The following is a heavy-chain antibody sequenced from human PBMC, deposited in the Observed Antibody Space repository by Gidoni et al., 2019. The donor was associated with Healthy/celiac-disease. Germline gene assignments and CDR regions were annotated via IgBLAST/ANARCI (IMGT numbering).Heavy chain of an antibody. V-gene: IGHV4-34*01. CDR2: INHSGST. J-gene: IGHJ3*02. CDR3: ASLSEVTKGVDAFDI. CDR1: GGSFSGYY. Sequence: QVQLQQWGAGLLKPSETLSLTCAVYGGSFSGYYWSWIRQPPGKGLELIGEINHSGSTNYNPSLKSRVTISVDTSKNQFSLKLSSVTAADTAVYYCASLSEVTKGVDAFDIWGQGTMVTVSS. D-gene: IGHD4-17*01.